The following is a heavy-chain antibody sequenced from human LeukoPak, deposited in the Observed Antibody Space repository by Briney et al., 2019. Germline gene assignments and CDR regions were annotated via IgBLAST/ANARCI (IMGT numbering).Heavy chain of an antibody. J-gene: IGHJ4*02. D-gene: IGHD6-19*01. CDR2: ISYDGSNK. Sequence: GGSLRLSCAASGFTFSSYGMHWVRQAPGKGLEWVAVISYDGSNKYYADSVKGRFTISRDNSKNTLYLQMNSLRAEDTAVYYCARRIAVAGRGFDYWGQGTLVTVSS. V-gene: IGHV3-30*03. CDR3: ARRIAVAGRGFDY. CDR1: GFTFSSYG.